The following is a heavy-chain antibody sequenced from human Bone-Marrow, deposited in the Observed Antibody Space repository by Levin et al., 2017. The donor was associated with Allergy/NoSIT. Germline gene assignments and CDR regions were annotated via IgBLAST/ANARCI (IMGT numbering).Heavy chain of an antibody. CDR3: ARARSSSPSATFDS. D-gene: IGHD6-6*01. V-gene: IGHV1-69*13. Sequence: SVKVSCKASGDSFRSFGINWVRQGPGQGLEWMGGIIPMFDILNYAEKFQGRVTISADESTSTAYMELSSLRSEDTAVYYCARARSSSPSATFDSWGQGTLVTVSS. CDR1: GDSFRSFG. J-gene: IGHJ4*02. CDR2: IIPMFDIL.